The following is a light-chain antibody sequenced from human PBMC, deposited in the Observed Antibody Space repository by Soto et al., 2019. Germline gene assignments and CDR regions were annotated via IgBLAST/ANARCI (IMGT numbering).Light chain of an antibody. J-gene: IGKJ1*01. V-gene: IGKV1-5*03. Sequence: DIQLTQSPSTLSASVGDRVTITCRASQSISSWLAWYQQKPGKAPKFLIYKTSNLESGVPSRFSGSGSGTQFTLTSNSQQPAGFAPSYCQYYNNCCWTFGQGTKVESK. CDR1: QSISSW. CDR2: KTS. CDR3: QYYNNCCWT.